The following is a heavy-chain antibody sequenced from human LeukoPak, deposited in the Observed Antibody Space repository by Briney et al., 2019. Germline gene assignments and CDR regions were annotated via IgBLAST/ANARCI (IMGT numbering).Heavy chain of an antibody. CDR2: IIPIFNSP. J-gene: IGHJ4*02. V-gene: IGHV1-69*13. CDR3: ATGRISSGYYYA. CDR1: GGTFSNYP. D-gene: IGHD3-22*01. Sequence: GASVKVSCKTSGGTFSNYPISWVRQAPGQGLEWMGEIIPIFNSPNYTQKFQGRVTITADGSTSTAYMELSSLRSEDTAVYYCATGRISSGYYYAWGQGTLVTVSS.